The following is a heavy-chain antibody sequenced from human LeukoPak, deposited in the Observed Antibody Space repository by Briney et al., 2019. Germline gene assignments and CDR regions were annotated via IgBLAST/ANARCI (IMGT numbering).Heavy chain of an antibody. CDR3: TKSGSAWAFFQD. CDR1: GFTFSNYG. Sequence: GGSLRLSCAASGFTFSNYGMHWVRQAPGKGLEWVAVIWYDGTNKSYADSVKGRFTISRDISKSTLYLQMNSLTVEDTAVYYCTKSGSAWAFFQDWGQGTLVTVSS. CDR2: IWYDGTNK. J-gene: IGHJ1*01. D-gene: IGHD6-19*01. V-gene: IGHV3-33*06.